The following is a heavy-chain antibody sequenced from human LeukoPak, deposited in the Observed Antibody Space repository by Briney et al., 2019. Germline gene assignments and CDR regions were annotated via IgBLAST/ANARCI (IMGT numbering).Heavy chain of an antibody. J-gene: IGHJ4*02. Sequence: GGSLRLSCAASGFTFSSYWMHWVRQAPGKGLEWVSRINSDGSTINYADSVKGRFTISRDNAKNTRYLQKDSLRAEDTAVYYCTREAVVVATASLGYWGLGTLVTVSS. D-gene: IGHD2-2*01. CDR3: TREAVVVATASLGY. V-gene: IGHV3-74*01. CDR1: GFTFSSYW. CDR2: INSDGSTI.